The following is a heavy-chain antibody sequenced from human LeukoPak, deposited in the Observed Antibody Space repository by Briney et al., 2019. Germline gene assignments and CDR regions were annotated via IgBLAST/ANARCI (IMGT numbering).Heavy chain of an antibody. CDR1: GGTFSSYA. CDR2: IIPIFGTA. D-gene: IGHD3-16*02. Sequence: SVKVSCKASGGTFSSYAISWVRQAPGQGLEWMGGIIPIFGTANYAQKFRGRVTIIADESTSTAYMELSSLRSEDTAVYYCATDYDYVWGSYRYTRYWGQGTLVTVSS. V-gene: IGHV1-69*13. J-gene: IGHJ4*02. CDR3: ATDYDYVWGSYRYTRY.